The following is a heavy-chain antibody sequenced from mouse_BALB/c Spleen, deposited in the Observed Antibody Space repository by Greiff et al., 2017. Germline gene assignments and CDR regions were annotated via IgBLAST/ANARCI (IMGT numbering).Heavy chain of an antibody. J-gene: IGHJ3*01. V-gene: IGHV5-6-4*01. CDR1: GFTFSSYT. D-gene: IGHD1-1*01. CDR3: TSEVTYGSSSALFAY. CDR2: ISSGGSYT. Sequence: EVKLMESGGGLVKPGGSLKLSCAASGFTFSSYTMSWVRQTPEKRLEWVATISSGGSYTYYPDSVKGRFTISRDNAKNTLYLQMSSLKSEDTAMYYCTSEVTYGSSSALFAYWGQGTLVTVSA.